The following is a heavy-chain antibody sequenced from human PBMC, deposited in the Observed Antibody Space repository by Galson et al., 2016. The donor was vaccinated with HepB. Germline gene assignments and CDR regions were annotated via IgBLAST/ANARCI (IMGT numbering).Heavy chain of an antibody. CDR1: GYTFTSSY. Sequence: SVKVSCKASGYTFTSSYMHWVRQAPGQGLEWMGIINPSGGRTRYAQEFKGRVTITSDTSTSTAYMELSSLRSEDTAVYYCAADYHDTYFDPWGQGTLVTVSS. CDR3: AADYHDTYFDP. D-gene: IGHD3-16*02. J-gene: IGHJ5*02. V-gene: IGHV1-46*01. CDR2: INPSGGRT.